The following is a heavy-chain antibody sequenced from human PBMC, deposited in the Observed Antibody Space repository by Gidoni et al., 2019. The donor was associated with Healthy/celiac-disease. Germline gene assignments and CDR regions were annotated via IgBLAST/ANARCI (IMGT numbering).Heavy chain of an antibody. Sequence: QVQLQESGTGLVKPSETLSLTGTVSGGSISSYYWSWIRQPPGKGLEWIGYIYYSGSTNYNPSLKSRVTISVDTSKNQFSLKLSSVTAADTAVYYCARDLRGATTNWFDPWGQGTLVTVSS. J-gene: IGHJ5*02. D-gene: IGHD1-26*01. CDR1: GGSISSYY. V-gene: IGHV4-59*01. CDR3: ARDLRGATTNWFDP. CDR2: IYYSGST.